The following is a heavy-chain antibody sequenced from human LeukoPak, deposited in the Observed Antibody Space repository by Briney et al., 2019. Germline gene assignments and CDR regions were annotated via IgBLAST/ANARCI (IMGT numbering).Heavy chain of an antibody. CDR1: GYTFTSYY. Sequence: ASVKVSCKASGYTFTSYYMHWVRQAPGQGLEWMGIINPSGGSTSYAQKFQGRVSMTRDTSTNTVYMELSSLRSEGTAVYYCVRGGYDFSSGYYPSRWGQGTLVTVSS. V-gene: IGHV1-46*01. CDR2: INPSGGST. CDR3: VRGGYDFSSGYYPSR. D-gene: IGHD3-3*01. J-gene: IGHJ4*02.